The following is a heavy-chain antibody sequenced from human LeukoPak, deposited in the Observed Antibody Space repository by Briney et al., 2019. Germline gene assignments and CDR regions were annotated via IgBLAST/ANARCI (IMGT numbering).Heavy chain of an antibody. CDR2: ITSSGGST. V-gene: IGHV3-23*01. D-gene: IGHD1-14*01. J-gene: IGHJ4*02. CDR1: GFTFSTYA. Sequence: GGSLRLSCAASGFTFSTYAMSWVRQAPGKGLEWVSIITSSGGSTNYADSVKGRFTISRDNSKNTLYLQMNSLRPDDTAVYYCATDVTGGAISFWGQGALVTVSS. CDR3: ATDVTGGAISF.